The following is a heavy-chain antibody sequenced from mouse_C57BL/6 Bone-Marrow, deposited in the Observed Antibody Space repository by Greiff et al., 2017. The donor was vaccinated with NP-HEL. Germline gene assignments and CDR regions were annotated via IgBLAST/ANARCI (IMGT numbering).Heavy chain of an antibody. CDR1: GYTFTSYW. J-gene: IGHJ4*01. CDR3: ARKRWLLGAMDY. D-gene: IGHD2-3*01. CDR2: IYPGSGST. V-gene: IGHV1-55*01. Sequence: VQLQQPGAELVKPGASVKMSYKASGYTFTSYWLTWVKQRPGQGLEWIGDIYPGSGSTNYNEKFKSKATLTVDTSSSTAYMQLSSLTSEDSAVYYCARKRWLLGAMDYWGQGTSVTVSS.